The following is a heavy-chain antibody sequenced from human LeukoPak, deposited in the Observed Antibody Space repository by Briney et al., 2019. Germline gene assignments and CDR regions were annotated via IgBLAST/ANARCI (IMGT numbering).Heavy chain of an antibody. D-gene: IGHD6-19*01. CDR2: ISWNSGSI. V-gene: IGHV3-9*01. Sequence: GGSLRLSCAASGFTFDDYAMHWVRQAPGKGLEWVSGISWNSGSIGYADSVKGRFTISRDNAKNSLYLHMNSLRAEDTALYYCAKSRQQWLGFDYWGQGTLVTVSS. J-gene: IGHJ4*02. CDR1: GFTFDDYA. CDR3: AKSRQQWLGFDY.